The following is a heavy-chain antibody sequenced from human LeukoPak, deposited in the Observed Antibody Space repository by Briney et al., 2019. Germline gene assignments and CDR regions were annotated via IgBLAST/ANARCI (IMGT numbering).Heavy chain of an antibody. D-gene: IGHD3-22*01. CDR3: ARGGEAVVTPFDY. CDR1: GFTFDSYW. CDR2: ISSSGSTI. Sequence: GGSLRLSCAASGFTFDSYWMSWVRQAPGKGLEWVSYISSSGSTIYYADSVKGRFTISRDNAKNSLYLQMNSLRAEDTAVYYCARGGEAVVTPFDYWGQGTLVTVPS. J-gene: IGHJ4*02. V-gene: IGHV3-48*04.